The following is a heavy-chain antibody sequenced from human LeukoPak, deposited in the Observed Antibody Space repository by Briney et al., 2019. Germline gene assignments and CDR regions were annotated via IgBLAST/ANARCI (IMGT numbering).Heavy chain of an antibody. CDR3: ASGSSSSLYYYYYYGMDV. CDR1: GYTFTGYY. Sequence: GASVKVSCKASGYTFTGYYMHWVRQAPGQGLEWMGGIIPIFGTANYAQKFQGRVTITADESTSTAYMELSSLRSEDTAVYYCASGSSSSLYYYYYYGMDVWGQGTTVTVSS. CDR2: IIPIFGTA. V-gene: IGHV1-69*13. D-gene: IGHD6-6*01. J-gene: IGHJ6*02.